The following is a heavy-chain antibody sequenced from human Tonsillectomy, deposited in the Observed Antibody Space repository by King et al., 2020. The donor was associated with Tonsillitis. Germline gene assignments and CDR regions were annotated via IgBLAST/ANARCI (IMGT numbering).Heavy chain of an antibody. Sequence: VQLQQSGPGLVKPSQTLSLTCALSGDSVSSSSAAWSWIRQSPSRGLEWLGRTYYRSKWYSDYAVSVKSRITINPDTSKNQFSLQLNSVTPEDTAVDYCAREGGDYCSSTSCYFGWFDPWGQGTLVTVSS. CDR3: AREGGDYCSSTSCYFGWFDP. J-gene: IGHJ5*02. CDR1: GDSVSSSSAA. D-gene: IGHD2-2*01. CDR2: TYYRSKWYS. V-gene: IGHV6-1*01.